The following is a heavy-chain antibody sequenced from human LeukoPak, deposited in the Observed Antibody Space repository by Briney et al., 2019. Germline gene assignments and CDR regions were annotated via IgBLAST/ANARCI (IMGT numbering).Heavy chain of an antibody. CDR3: ARSPTSGSYFADGDYFDY. D-gene: IGHD1-26*01. Sequence: PSETLSLTCAVYGGSFSGYYWSWIRQPPGKGLEWIGEINHSGSTNYNPSLKSRVTISVDTSKNQFSLKLSSVTAADTAVYYCARSPTSGSYFADGDYFDYWGQGTLVTVSS. J-gene: IGHJ4*02. CDR1: GGSFSGYY. V-gene: IGHV4-34*01. CDR2: INHSGST.